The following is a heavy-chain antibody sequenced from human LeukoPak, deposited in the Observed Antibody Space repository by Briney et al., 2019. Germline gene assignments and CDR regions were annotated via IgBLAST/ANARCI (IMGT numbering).Heavy chain of an antibody. D-gene: IGHD3-10*01. V-gene: IGHV1-69*05. Sequence: ASVKVSCKASGGTFSSYAISWVRQAPGQGLEWMGRIIPIFGTANYAQKFQGRVTITTDESTSTAYMGLSSLRSEDTAVYYCARSYGSGSYPDYWGQGTLVTVSS. CDR2: IIPIFGTA. CDR1: GGTFSSYA. CDR3: ARSYGSGSYPDY. J-gene: IGHJ4*02.